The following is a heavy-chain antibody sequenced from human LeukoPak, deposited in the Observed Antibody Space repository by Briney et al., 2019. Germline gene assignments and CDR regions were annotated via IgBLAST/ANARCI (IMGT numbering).Heavy chain of an antibody. J-gene: IGHJ4*02. CDR2: IYYSGST. V-gene: IGHV4-59*01. CDR1: GGSISSYY. Sequence: SETLSLTCTVSGGSISSYYWSWIRQPPGKGLEWIGYIYYSGSTNYNPSLKSRVTISVDTSKNQFSLKLSSVTAADTAVYYCARHRGSGVLYYFDFWGQGALVTVSS. D-gene: IGHD6-19*01. CDR3: ARHRGSGVLYYFDF.